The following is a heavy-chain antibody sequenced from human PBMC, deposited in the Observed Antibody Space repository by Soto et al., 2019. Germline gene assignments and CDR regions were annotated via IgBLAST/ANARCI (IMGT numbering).Heavy chain of an antibody. CDR1: GGSISSGGYY. J-gene: IGHJ6*02. Sequence: SETLSLTCTVSGGSISSGGYYWSWIRQHPGKGLEWIGYIYYSGSTYYNPSLKSRVTISVDTSKNQFSLKLSSVTAADTAVYYCARDRLYDFWSGYRGDYGMDVWGQGTTVTVSS. D-gene: IGHD3-3*01. CDR3: ARDRLYDFWSGYRGDYGMDV. CDR2: IYYSGST. V-gene: IGHV4-31*03.